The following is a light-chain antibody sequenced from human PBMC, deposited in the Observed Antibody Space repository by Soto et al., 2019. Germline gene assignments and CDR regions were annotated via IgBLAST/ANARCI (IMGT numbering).Light chain of an antibody. CDR1: QSVSSN. CDR3: QQYGNSPIT. V-gene: IGKV3-20*01. Sequence: NVLTQSPGTLSLSPGERATLSCRASQSVSSNLAWYQQKPGQAPRLLIYGTSSRATGIPDRFSGSGSGTDFTLTISRLEPEDFAVYYCQQYGNSPITFGQGTRLEIK. J-gene: IGKJ5*01. CDR2: GTS.